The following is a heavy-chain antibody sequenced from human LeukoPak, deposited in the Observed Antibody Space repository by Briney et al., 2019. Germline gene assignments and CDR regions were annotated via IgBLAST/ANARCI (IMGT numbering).Heavy chain of an antibody. V-gene: IGHV3-30*04. CDR2: ISYDGSNK. CDR3: ARSDYDSSGYSIDY. J-gene: IGHJ4*02. D-gene: IGHD3-22*01. CDR1: GFTFSSYA. Sequence: GGSLRLSCAASGFTFSSYAMHWVRQAPGKGLEWVAVISYDGSNKYYADSVKGRFTISRDNSKNTLYLQMNSLRAEDTAVYYCARSDYDSSGYSIDYWGQRTLVTVSS.